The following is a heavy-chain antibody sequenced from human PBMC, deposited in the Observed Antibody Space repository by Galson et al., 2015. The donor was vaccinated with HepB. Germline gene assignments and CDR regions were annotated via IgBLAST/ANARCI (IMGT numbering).Heavy chain of an antibody. CDR2: IDWDDDK. CDR3: ARMEWLSYYYGMDV. D-gene: IGHD3-3*01. J-gene: IGHJ6*02. CDR1: GFSLSTSGMC. V-gene: IGHV2-70*11. Sequence: PALVKPTQTLTLTCTFSGFSLSTSGMCVSWIRQPPGKALEWLARIDWDDDKYYSTSLKTRLTISKDTSKNQVVLTMTNMDPVDTATYYCARMEWLSYYYGMDVWGQGTTVTVSS.